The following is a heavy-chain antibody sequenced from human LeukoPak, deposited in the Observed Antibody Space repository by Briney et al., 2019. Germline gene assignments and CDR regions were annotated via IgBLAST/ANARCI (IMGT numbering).Heavy chain of an antibody. V-gene: IGHV1-18*01. CDR1: GYTFTSYG. CDR2: ISAYNGNT. D-gene: IGHD6-25*01. Sequence: ASVKVSCKASGYTFTSYGISWVRQAPGQGLEWMGWISAYNGNTNYAQKLQGRVTMTTDTSTSTAYMELRSLRSDDTAVYYCARDIWQRVYYYYGMDVWGQGTTVTVSS. J-gene: IGHJ6*02. CDR3: ARDIWQRVYYYYGMDV.